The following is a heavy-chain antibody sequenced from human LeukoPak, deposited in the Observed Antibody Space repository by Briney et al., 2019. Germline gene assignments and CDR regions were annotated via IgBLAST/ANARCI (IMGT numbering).Heavy chain of an antibody. CDR2: IYHSGST. J-gene: IGHJ6*03. D-gene: IGHD2-2*01. CDR3: DRASTPYYYMDV. V-gene: IGHV4-38-2*01. CDR1: GYSISSGYY. Sequence: PSETLSLTCAVSGYSISSGYYWGWIRQPPGKGLEWIGSIYHSGSTYYNPSLKSRVTISVDTSKNQFSLKLSSVSAADMAVYYCDRASTPYYYMDVWGKGTTVTVSS.